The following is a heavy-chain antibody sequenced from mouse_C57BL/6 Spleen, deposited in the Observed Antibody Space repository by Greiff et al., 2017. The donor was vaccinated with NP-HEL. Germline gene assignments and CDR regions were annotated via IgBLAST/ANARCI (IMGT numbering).Heavy chain of an antibody. V-gene: IGHV1-7*01. D-gene: IGHD1-1*01. CDR1: GYTFTSYW. CDR3: ARVPDDGSSYSEFAY. Sequence: QVQLKQSGAELAKPGASVKLSCKASGYTFTSYWMHWVKQRPGQGLEWIGYINPSSGYTKYNQKFKDKATLTADKSSSTAYMQLSSLTYEDSAVYYCARVPDDGSSYSEFAYWGQGTLVTVSA. CDR2: INPSSGYT. J-gene: IGHJ3*01.